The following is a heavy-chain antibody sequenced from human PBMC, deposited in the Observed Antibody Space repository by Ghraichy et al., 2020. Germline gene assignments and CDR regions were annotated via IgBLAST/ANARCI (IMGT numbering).Heavy chain of an antibody. CDR3: AKEGKYYYGSGSYYNVIGDY. V-gene: IGHV3-23*01. D-gene: IGHD3-10*01. CDR1: GFTFSSYA. Sequence: GSLRLSCAASGFTFSSYAMSWVRQAPGKGLEWVSAISGSGGSTHYADSVKGRFTISRDNSKNTLYLQMNSLRAEDTAVYYCAKEGKYYYGSGSYYNVIGDYWGQGTLVTVSS. CDR2: ISGSGGST. J-gene: IGHJ4*02.